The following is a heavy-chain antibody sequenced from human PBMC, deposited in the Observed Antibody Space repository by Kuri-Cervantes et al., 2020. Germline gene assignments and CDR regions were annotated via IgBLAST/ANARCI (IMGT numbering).Heavy chain of an antibody. D-gene: IGHD2-21*02. CDR2: IYYSGST. Sequence: SETLSLTCTVSGGSISSYYWSWIRQPPGKGLEWIGYIYYSGSTNYNPSLKSRATISVDTSKNQFSLKLTSVTAADTAVYYCARSGSRVTATHSLGYWGQGTLVTVSS. V-gene: IGHV4-59*01. J-gene: IGHJ4*02. CDR3: ARSGSRVTATHSLGY. CDR1: GGSISSYY.